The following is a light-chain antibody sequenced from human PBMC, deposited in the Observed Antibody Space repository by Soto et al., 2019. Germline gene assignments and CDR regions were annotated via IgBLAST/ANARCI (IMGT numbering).Light chain of an antibody. CDR1: QSVSTS. CDR3: QQYGGSPPT. Sequence: EIVLTQSPGTLSLSPGERATLSCRASQSVSTSLAWYQQKPGQAPRLLIYGASIRATGIPEKFSGSGSGTDFTLTISRLEPEDFAVYSCQQYGGSPPTFGQGTKVGIK. J-gene: IGKJ1*01. V-gene: IGKV3-20*01. CDR2: GAS.